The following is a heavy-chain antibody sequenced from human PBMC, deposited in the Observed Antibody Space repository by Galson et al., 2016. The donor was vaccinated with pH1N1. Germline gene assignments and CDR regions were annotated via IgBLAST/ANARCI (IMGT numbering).Heavy chain of an antibody. CDR1: GDSITSTGSY. CDR2: VYYSGDT. D-gene: IGHD6-13*01. J-gene: IGHJ4*02. CDR3: ARGRSSKWGGSVYFDS. V-gene: IGHV4-39*07. Sequence: ETLSLTCTVSGDSITSTGSYWGWFRQPPGKGLEWIASVYYSGDTYYNPSLKSRVTMSVDTSKRYFSLNLSSVTAADTAGYYCARGRSSKWGGSVYFDSWGQGTLVTVSS.